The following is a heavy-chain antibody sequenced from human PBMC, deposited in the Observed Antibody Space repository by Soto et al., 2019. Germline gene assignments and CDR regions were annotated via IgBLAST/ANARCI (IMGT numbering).Heavy chain of an antibody. CDR3: ARGVYYYYGMDV. CDR2: IYYSGST. J-gene: IGHJ6*02. Sequence: QVQLQESGPGLVKPSETLSLTCTVSGGSISSYYWSWIRQPPGKGLEWIGYIYYSGSTNYNPSLTSRVTISVDTSKNQFSLKLSSVTAADTAVYYCARGVYYYYGMDVWGQGTTVTVSS. V-gene: IGHV4-59*01. CDR1: GGSISSYY.